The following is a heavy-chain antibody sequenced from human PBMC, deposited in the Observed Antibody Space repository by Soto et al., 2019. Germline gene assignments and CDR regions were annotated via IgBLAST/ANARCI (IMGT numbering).Heavy chain of an antibody. V-gene: IGHV1-69*13. J-gene: IGHJ6*02. CDR2: IIPIFGTA. CDR1: GGTFSSYA. CDR3: AGRGNIVLVPDAIHYYYGMDV. Sequence: SVKVSCKASGGTFSSYAISWVRQAPGQGLEWMGGIIPIFGTANYAQKFQGRVTITADESTSTAYMELSSLRSEDTAVYYCAGRGNIVLVPDAIHYYYGMDVWGQ. D-gene: IGHD2-2*01.